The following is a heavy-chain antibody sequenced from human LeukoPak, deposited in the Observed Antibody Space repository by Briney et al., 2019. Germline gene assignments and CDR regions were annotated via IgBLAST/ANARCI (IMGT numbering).Heavy chain of an antibody. Sequence: SETLSLTCTVSGGSISSNNYYWAWIRQPPGKGLGWIGTIYYSGSTYYKSSLKSRVSISVDTSKNQFSLRLTSVTAADTAVYYCAREVDTDIGGYFDYWGQGTLVTVSS. J-gene: IGHJ4*02. CDR2: IYYSGST. V-gene: IGHV4-39*07. CDR3: AREVDTDIGGYFDY. CDR1: GGSISSNNYY. D-gene: IGHD5-18*01.